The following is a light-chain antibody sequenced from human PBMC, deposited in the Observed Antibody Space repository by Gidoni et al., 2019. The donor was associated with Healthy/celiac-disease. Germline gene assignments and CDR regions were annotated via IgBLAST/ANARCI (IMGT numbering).Light chain of an antibody. CDR3: QQYNSYPYT. V-gene: IGKV1-5*03. CDR2: KAS. J-gene: IGKJ2*01. CDR1: QSISSW. Sequence: EIQMNQSPSTLSASGGDRVTITCRASQSISSWLAWYQQKPGKAPKLLIYKASSLESGVPSRFSGSGSGTEFTLTISSLQPDDFATYYCQQYNSYPYTFGQGTKLEIK.